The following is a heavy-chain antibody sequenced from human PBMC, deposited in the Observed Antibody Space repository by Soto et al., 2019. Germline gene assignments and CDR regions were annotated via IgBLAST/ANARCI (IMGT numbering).Heavy chain of an antibody. CDR1: GGSISSYY. D-gene: IGHD6-13*01. CDR3: ARHGRGSWHGRGLTRGGMDV. Sequence: SETLSLTCTVSGGSISSYYWSWIRQPPGKGLEWIGYIYYSGSTNYNPSLKSRVTISVDTSKNQFSPKLSSVTAADTAVYYCARHGRGSWHGRGLTRGGMDVWGKGTTVTVSS. CDR2: IYYSGST. V-gene: IGHV4-59*08. J-gene: IGHJ6*04.